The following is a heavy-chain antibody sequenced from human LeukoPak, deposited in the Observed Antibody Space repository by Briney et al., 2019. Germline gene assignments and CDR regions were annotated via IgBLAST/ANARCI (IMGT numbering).Heavy chain of an antibody. CDR3: ARGELLRGYAFDI. CDR2: IYYSGST. V-gene: IGHV4-61*01. CDR1: GGSISSSSYY. Sequence: SETLSLTCTISGGSISSSSYYWSWIRQPPGKGLEWIGYIYYSGSTNYNPSLKSRVTISVDTSKNQFSLKLSSVTAADTAVYYCARGELLRGYAFDIWGQGTMVTVSS. D-gene: IGHD1-26*01. J-gene: IGHJ3*02.